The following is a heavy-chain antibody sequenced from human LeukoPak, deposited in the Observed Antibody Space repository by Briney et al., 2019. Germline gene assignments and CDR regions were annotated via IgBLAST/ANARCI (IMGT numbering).Heavy chain of an antibody. D-gene: IGHD3-3*01. Sequence: SETLSLTCTVSGDSFRSYYWSWIRQPPGKGLEWIGYIYYSGSTYYNPSLKSRVTISVDTSKNQFSLKLNSVTAADTAVYYCARGRNLEWFDYWGQGTLVTVSS. CDR3: ARGRNLEWFDY. CDR1: GDSFRSYY. CDR2: IYYSGST. V-gene: IGHV4-59*01. J-gene: IGHJ5*01.